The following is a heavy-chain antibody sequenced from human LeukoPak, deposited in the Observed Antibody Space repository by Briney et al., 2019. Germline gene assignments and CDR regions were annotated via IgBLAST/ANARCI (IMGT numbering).Heavy chain of an antibody. V-gene: IGHV4-59*01. Sequence: SETLSLTCTVSGGSISSYYWSWIRQPPAKGLEWIGYIYYSGSTNYNPSLKSRVTISVDTSKNQFSLKLSSVTAADTAVYYCARDLRKLDAFDIWGQGTMVTVSS. CDR3: ARDLRKLDAFDI. CDR2: IYYSGST. CDR1: GGSISSYY. J-gene: IGHJ3*02. D-gene: IGHD4-23*01.